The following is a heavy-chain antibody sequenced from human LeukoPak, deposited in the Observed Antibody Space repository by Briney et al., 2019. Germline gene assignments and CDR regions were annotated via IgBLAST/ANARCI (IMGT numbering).Heavy chain of an antibody. CDR2: VFTRGTT. V-gene: IGHV4-61*02. J-gene: IGHJ5*02. D-gene: IGHD1-26*01. CDR1: GGSISSDNYF. CDR3: AREPAGTYYRFDP. Sequence: SETLPLTCTVSGGSISSDNYFWTWIRQSAGKGLEFIGRVFTRGTTDPNPSFKSRVTISLDTSKNQFSLKLSSVTAADTAIYYCAREPAGTYYRFDPWGQGILVTVSS.